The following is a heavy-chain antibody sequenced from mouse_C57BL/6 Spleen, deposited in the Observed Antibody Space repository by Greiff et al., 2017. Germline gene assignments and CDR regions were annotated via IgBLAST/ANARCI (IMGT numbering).Heavy chain of an antibody. Sequence: EVQLQQSGPELVKPGASVKISCKASGYTFTDYYMNWVKQSHGKSLERIGDINSNNGGTSYNQKFKGKATLTLDKSSSSAYMELRSRTSEDSAVYNCARSGTTDWYFDVWSTGTTVTVSA. CDR2: INSNNGGT. V-gene: IGHV1-26*01. D-gene: IGHD1-1*01. CDR1: GYTFTDYY. J-gene: IGHJ1*03. CDR3: ARSGTTDWYFDV.